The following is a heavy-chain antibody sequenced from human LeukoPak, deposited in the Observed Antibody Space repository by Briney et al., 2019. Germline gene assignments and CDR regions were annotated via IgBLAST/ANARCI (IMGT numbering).Heavy chain of an antibody. J-gene: IGHJ3*02. Sequence: ASVKVSCKASGGTFSSYAISWVRRAPGQGLEWMGRIIPIFGTANYAQKFQGRVTITTDESTSTAYMELSSLRSEDTAVYYCAREIPGPYMIVAVGDAFDIWGQGTMVTVSS. CDR2: IIPIFGTA. CDR3: AREIPGPYMIVAVGDAFDI. CDR1: GGTFSSYA. V-gene: IGHV1-69*05. D-gene: IGHD3-22*01.